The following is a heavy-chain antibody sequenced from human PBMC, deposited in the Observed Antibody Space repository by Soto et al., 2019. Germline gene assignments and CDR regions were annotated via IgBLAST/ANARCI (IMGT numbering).Heavy chain of an antibody. V-gene: IGHV3-23*01. CDR3: AKDATRTCGWYHFYY. J-gene: IGHJ4*02. CDR2: IDYNGGTT. Sequence: EVQLLESGGGLVQPGGSLRLSCAASGFTFSSLAMGWVRQAPGKGLEWVSVIDYNGGTTFYTDSVKGRFTISRDNSKKTLYLQMISMRAEDTAVYYCAKDATRTCGWYHFYYWGQGALVTGSS. CDR1: GFTFSSLA. D-gene: IGHD6-19*01.